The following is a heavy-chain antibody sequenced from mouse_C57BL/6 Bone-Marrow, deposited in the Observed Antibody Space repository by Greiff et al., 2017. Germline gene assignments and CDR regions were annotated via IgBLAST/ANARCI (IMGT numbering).Heavy chain of an antibody. J-gene: IGHJ1*03. CDR1: GYTFTSYW. CDR3: ARYYCNYDWYFEV. Sequence: QVQLQQPGAELVKPGASVKMSCKASGYTFTSYWITWVKQRPGQGLEWIGDIYPGSGSTNYNEKFKSKATLTVDTSSSTTSMQLSILTSEDSGVYYCARYYCNYDWYFEVWGTGTTVTVSS. CDR2: IYPGSGST. V-gene: IGHV1-55*01. D-gene: IGHD2-1*01.